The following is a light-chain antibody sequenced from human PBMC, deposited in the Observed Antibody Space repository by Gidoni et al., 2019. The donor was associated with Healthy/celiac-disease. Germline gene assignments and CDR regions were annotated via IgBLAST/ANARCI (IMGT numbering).Light chain of an antibody. V-gene: IGKV3-15*01. CDR2: GAS. J-gene: IGKJ2*01. Sequence: EIVMSLSPATLSVSPVDRATLSCSPSQSVSSNLAWYQQKPGQAPRLLIYGASTRATGIPARFSGSGAGREFTLTNSSLQSEDFVVYYCQQYDNWPLFTFXQXTKLEIK. CDR1: QSVSSN. CDR3: QQYDNWPLFT.